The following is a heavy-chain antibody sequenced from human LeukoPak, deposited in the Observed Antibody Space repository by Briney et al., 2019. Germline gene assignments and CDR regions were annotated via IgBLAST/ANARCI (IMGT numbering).Heavy chain of an antibody. CDR1: RFSFFSYG. CDR3: AKRPSDYADYVTYFDY. D-gene: IGHD4-17*01. V-gene: IGHV3-30*18. CDR2: ISDDGSSK. Sequence: GGSLRLSCAASRFSFFSYGMHWVRQAPGKGLEWVGVISDDGSSKDYADSVKGRFTISRDNSKEILYLQMNSLRDEDTAVYYCAKRPSDYADYVTYFDYWGQGTLVTVSS. J-gene: IGHJ4*02.